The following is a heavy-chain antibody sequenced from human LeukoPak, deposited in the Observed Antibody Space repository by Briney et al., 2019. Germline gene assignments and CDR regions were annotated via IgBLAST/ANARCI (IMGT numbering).Heavy chain of an antibody. CDR2: IYDSGST. CDR1: GGSISSYY. V-gene: IGHV4-59*01. CDR3: ARGLTMIRGILPSFDY. J-gene: IGHJ4*02. Sequence: SETLSLTCSVSGGSISSYYWSWIRQSPGKGLEWIGYIYDSGSTNYNPSLKSRATISVDTSKNQFSLRLTSVTAADTAVYYCARGLTMIRGILPSFDYWGQGTLVPVSS. D-gene: IGHD3-10*01.